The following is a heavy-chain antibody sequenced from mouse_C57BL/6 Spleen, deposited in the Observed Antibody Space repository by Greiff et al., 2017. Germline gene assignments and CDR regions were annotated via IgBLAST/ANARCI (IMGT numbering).Heavy chain of an antibody. J-gene: IGHJ4*01. CDR3: ARSSDAMDY. V-gene: IGHV1-69*01. Sequence: QVQLQQPGAELVMPGASVKLSCKASGYTFTSYWMHWVKQRPGQGLEWIGEIDPYDSYTNYNQKFKGKSTLTVDKSSSTAYMQLSSLTSEDSAVYYCARSSDAMDYWGQGTSVTVSS. CDR1: GYTFTSYW. CDR2: IDPYDSYT.